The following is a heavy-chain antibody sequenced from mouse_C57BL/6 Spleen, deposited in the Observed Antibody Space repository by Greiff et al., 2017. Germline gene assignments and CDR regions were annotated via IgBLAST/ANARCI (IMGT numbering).Heavy chain of an antibody. CDR3: ARDHYYYGTSYYYAMDY. Sequence: QVQLQQSGPGLVQPSQSLSITCTVSGFSLTSYGVHWVRQSPGKGLEWLGVIWSGGSTDYNAAFISRLSISKDNSKSQVFFKMNSLQADDTAIYYCARDHYYYGTSYYYAMDYWGQGTSDTVSA. CDR2: IWSGGST. D-gene: IGHD1-1*01. J-gene: IGHJ4*01. CDR1: GFSLTSYG. V-gene: IGHV2-2*01.